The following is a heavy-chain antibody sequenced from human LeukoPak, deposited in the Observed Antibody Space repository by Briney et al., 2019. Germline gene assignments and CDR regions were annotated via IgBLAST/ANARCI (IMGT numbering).Heavy chain of an antibody. CDR3: ARVAEYSSGWYDPFDY. D-gene: IGHD6-19*01. Sequence: ASVKVSCKASGYTFTNYIITWVRQAPGQGLEWMGLINTNTGNPTYAQGLTGRCVFSLDTSVSTAYLQISSLKAEDTAVYSCARVAEYSSGWYDPFDYWGQGTLVTVSS. CDR1: GYTFTNYI. V-gene: IGHV7-4-1*02. J-gene: IGHJ4*02. CDR2: INTNTGNP.